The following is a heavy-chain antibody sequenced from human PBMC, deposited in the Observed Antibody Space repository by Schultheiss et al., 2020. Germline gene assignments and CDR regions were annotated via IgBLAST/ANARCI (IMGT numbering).Heavy chain of an antibody. V-gene: IGHV4-39*01. Sequence: SQTLSLTCTVSGGSISSSSYYWGWIRQPPGKGLEWIGSIYYSGSTYYNPSLKSRVTISVDTSKNQFSLKLSSVTAADTAVYYCARHGGWNYVRDYYYYYMDVWGKGTTVTVSS. D-gene: IGHD1-7*01. CDR2: IYYSGST. J-gene: IGHJ6*03. CDR1: GGSISSSSYY. CDR3: ARHGGWNYVRDYYYYYMDV.